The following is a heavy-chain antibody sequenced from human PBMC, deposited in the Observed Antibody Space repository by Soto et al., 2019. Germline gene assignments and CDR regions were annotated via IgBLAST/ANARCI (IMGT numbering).Heavy chain of an antibody. D-gene: IGHD2-21*02. CDR1: GFTFSSYG. V-gene: IGHV3-30*18. CDR2: ISYDGSNK. Sequence: QVQLVESGGGVVQPGRSLRLSCAASGFTFSSYGMHWVRQAPGKGLEWVAVISYDGSNKYYADSVKGRFTISRDNSKNTXYXQMNSLRAEGTAVYYCANLGLRGAYCGGDCYDAFDIWGQGTMVTVSS. CDR3: ANLGLRGAYCGGDCYDAFDI. J-gene: IGHJ3*02.